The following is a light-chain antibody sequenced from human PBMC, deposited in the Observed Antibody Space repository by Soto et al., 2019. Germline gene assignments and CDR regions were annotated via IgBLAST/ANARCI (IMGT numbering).Light chain of an antibody. Sequence: AIQVTQSPSSLSASVGDRVTITCRASQDIRGALAWYQQKPGKAPKLLIYDVSTVQSGVPSRFSGRGAGTEFTLTITSRQPEDFATYYCQQFHIYPITFGQGTRLDI. J-gene: IGKJ5*01. CDR2: DVS. CDR1: QDIRGA. CDR3: QQFHIYPIT. V-gene: IGKV1-13*02.